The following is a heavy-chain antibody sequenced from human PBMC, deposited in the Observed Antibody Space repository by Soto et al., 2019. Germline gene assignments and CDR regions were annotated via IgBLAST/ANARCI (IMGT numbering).Heavy chain of an antibody. V-gene: IGHV1-2*02. CDR1: GYTFTGYY. Sequence: GASVKVSCKASGYTFTGYYMHWVRQAPGQGLEWMGWINPNSGGTNYAQKFQGRVTMTRDTSISTAYMELSRLRSDDTAVYYCARAAVVVTYGYYGIYYYYGMDVWGQGTTVTVSS. D-gene: IGHD4-17*01. CDR3: ARAAVVVTYGYYGIYYYYGMDV. CDR2: INPNSGGT. J-gene: IGHJ6*02.